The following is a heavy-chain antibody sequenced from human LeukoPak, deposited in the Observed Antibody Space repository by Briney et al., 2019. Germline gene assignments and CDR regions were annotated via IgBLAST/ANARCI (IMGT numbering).Heavy chain of an antibody. D-gene: IGHD2-2*01. CDR1: GFTFSSYC. V-gene: IGHV3-21*01. Sequence: GGSLRLSCAASGFTFSSYCMNWVRQAPGKGLEWLSSISSSSSYIYYADSVKGRSTISRDNAKNSLYLQMNSLRAEDTAVYYCARDSVRIPAAESPNPHAFDIWGQGTMLTVSS. CDR3: ARDSVRIPAAESPNPHAFDI. J-gene: IGHJ3*02. CDR2: ISSSSSYI.